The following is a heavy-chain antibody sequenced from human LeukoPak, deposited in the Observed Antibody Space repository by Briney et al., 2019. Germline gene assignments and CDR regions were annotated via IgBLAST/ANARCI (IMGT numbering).Heavy chain of an antibody. Sequence: SVKVSCKASGGTFSSYAISWVRQAPGQWLEWMGGIIPIFGTANYAQKFQGRVTMTEDTSTDTAYMELSSLRSEDTAVYYCATSIVDTATDFDYWGQGTLVTVSS. CDR2: IIPIFGTA. J-gene: IGHJ4*02. CDR3: ATSIVDTATDFDY. CDR1: GGTFSSYA. V-gene: IGHV1-69*06. D-gene: IGHD5-18*01.